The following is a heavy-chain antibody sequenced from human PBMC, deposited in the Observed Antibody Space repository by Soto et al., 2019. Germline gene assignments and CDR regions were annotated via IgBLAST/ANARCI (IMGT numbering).Heavy chain of an antibody. D-gene: IGHD2-21*02. Sequence: QLQLQESGPGLVKPSETLSLTCTVSGGSISSSSYFWGWIRQPPGKGLEWIGSIYYSGSTYYHPSLTSRVTVSVYTSKNQFSLKLGSVTAADTAVYYCARHPSDFWFDPWGQGTLVTVSS. J-gene: IGHJ5*02. CDR1: GGSISSSSYF. CDR3: ARHPSDFWFDP. V-gene: IGHV4-39*01. CDR2: IYYSGST.